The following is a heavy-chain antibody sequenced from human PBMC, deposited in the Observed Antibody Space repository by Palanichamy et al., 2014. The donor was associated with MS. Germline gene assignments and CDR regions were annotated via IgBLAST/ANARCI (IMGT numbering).Heavy chain of an antibody. J-gene: IGHJ4*02. V-gene: IGHV4-39*01. CDR1: GGSISSSSYY. CDR2: IYYSGST. CDR3: ARWFGELPTGNFDY. Sequence: QLQLQESGPGLVKPSETLSLTCTVSGGSISSSSYYWGWIRQPPGKGLEWIGSIYYSGSTYYNPSLKSRVTISVDTSKNQFSLKLSSVTAADTTVYYCARWFGELPTGNFDYWGQGTLVTVSS. D-gene: IGHD3-10*01.